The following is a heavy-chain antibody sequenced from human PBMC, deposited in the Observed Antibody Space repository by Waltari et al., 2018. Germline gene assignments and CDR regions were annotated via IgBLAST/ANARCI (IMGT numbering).Heavy chain of an antibody. V-gene: IGHV4-39*07. J-gene: IGHJ1*01. CDR3: ARGSLWFGELFPAGYFQH. CDR1: GGSISSSSYY. Sequence: QLQLQESGPGLVKPSETLSLTCTVSGGSISSSSYYWGWIRQPPGQGLEWIGIIYYSGSTDDSPALKRRVTISVDTSKNQVSLKLGSVTAADTAGYYCARGSLWFGELFPAGYFQHWGQGTLVTVSS. CDR2: IYYSGST. D-gene: IGHD3-10*01.